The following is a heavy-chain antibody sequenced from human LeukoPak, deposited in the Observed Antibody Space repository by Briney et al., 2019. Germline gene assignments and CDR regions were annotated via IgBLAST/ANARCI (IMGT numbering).Heavy chain of an antibody. Sequence: GGSLRLSCAASKFTFSSYAMHWVRQAPGKGLEWVAVISYDGSNKYYADSVKGRFTISRDNSKNTLYLQMNSLRAEDTAVYYCARRKRSSGWYNDYYYMDVWGKGTTVTVSS. CDR3: ARRKRSSGWYNDYYYMDV. CDR2: ISYDGSNK. D-gene: IGHD6-19*01. CDR1: KFTFSSYA. J-gene: IGHJ6*03. V-gene: IGHV3-30*04.